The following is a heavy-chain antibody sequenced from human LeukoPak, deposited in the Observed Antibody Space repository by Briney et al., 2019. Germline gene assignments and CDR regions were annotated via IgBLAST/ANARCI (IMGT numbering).Heavy chain of an antibody. Sequence: PSETLYLTCNVSGGSISSSSYYWGWIRQPPGKELEWIGSIYYSGSTSYNAYLKSRVTISVDTSKNQSSLKLSSVTAADTAVYYCASRPRYGELSWGQGTLVTVSS. J-gene: IGHJ4*02. D-gene: IGHD3-10*01. CDR3: ASRPRYGELS. V-gene: IGHV4-39*01. CDR1: GGSISSSSYY. CDR2: IYYSGST.